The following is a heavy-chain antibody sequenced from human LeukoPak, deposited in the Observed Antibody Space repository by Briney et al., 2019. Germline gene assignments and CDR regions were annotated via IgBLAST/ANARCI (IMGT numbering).Heavy chain of an antibody. CDR1: GYTFTGYY. V-gene: IGHV1-2*02. CDR3: ARRYCANGVCYRSAFDI. D-gene: IGHD2-8*01. J-gene: IGHJ3*02. CDR2: INPNSGGT. Sequence: GASVKVSCKASGYTFTGYYMHWVRQAPGQGLEWMGWINPNSGGTNYAQKFQGRVTMTRDTSISTAYMELSRLRSDDTAVYYCARRYCANGVCYRSAFDIWGQGTMVTVSS.